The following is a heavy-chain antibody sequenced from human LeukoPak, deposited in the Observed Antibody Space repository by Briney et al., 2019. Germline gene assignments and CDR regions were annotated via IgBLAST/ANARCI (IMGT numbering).Heavy chain of an antibody. CDR3: ARARASYDILTGYLYYYYYMDV. Sequence: ASVKVSCKASGYTFTGYYMHWVRQAPGQGLEWMGWINPNSGGTNYAQKFQGRVTMTRDTSISTAYMELSRLRSDDTAVYYCARARASYDILTGYLYYYYYMDVWGKGTTVTVSS. V-gene: IGHV1-2*02. CDR1: GYTFTGYY. D-gene: IGHD3-9*01. CDR2: INPNSGGT. J-gene: IGHJ6*03.